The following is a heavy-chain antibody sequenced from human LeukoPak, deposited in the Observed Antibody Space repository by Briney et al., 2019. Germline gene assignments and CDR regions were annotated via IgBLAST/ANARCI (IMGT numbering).Heavy chain of an antibody. CDR2: INPNSGGT. CDR3: ARVWGQLANWFDP. J-gene: IGHJ5*02. V-gene: IGHV1-2*02. D-gene: IGHD6-6*01. CDR1: GYTFTGYY. Sequence: ASVKVSCKDSGYTFTGYYMHWVRQAPGQGLEWMGWINPNSGGTNYAQKFQGRVTMTRDTSISTAYMELSRLRSDGTAVYYCARVWGQLANWFDPWGQGTLVTVSS.